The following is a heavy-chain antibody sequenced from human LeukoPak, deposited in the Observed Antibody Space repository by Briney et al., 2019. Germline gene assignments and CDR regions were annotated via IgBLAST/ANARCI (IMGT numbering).Heavy chain of an antibody. CDR2: ISSSSSYI. D-gene: IGHD3-10*01. Sequence: PGGSLRLSCAPSGFTVSSYSMNWVRQAPGKGLEWVSSISSSSSYIYYADSVKGRFTISRDNAKNSLYLQMNSLRAEDTAVYYCARPLYGSGSYYPNWFDPWGQGTLVTVSS. J-gene: IGHJ5*02. CDR3: ARPLYGSGSYYPNWFDP. V-gene: IGHV3-21*01. CDR1: GFTVSSYS.